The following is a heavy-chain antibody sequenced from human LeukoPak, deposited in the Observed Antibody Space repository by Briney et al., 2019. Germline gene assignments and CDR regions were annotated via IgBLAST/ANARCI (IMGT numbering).Heavy chain of an antibody. D-gene: IGHD3-3*01. CDR2: ISGSGGST. CDR1: GFAFTNYV. V-gene: IGHV3-23*01. J-gene: IGHJ6*03. Sequence: GGSLRLSCAASGFAFTNYVMNWVRQAPGKGLEWVSGISGSGGSTYYAASVRGRFTISRDRSKNTVFLQMSSLRAEDTAAYYCAKGPNSDFWSGYSHYMDVWGKGTTATVSS. CDR3: AKGPNSDFWSGYSHYMDV.